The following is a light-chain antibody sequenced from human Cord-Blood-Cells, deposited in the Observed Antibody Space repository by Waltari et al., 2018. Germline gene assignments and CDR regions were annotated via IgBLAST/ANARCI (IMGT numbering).Light chain of an antibody. J-gene: IGKJ2*01. CDR3: QQSYSTLMYT. Sequence: ERVTITCRASQSISSYLNWYQQKPGKAPKLLIYAASSLQSGVPSRFSGSGSGTDFTLTISSLQPEDFATYYCQQSYSTLMYTFGQGTKLEIK. V-gene: IGKV1-39*01. CDR2: AAS. CDR1: QSISSY.